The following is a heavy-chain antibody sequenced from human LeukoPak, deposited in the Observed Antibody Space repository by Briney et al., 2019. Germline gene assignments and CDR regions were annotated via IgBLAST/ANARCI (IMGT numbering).Heavy chain of an antibody. D-gene: IGHD6-19*01. CDR2: INHSGST. Sequence: PSETLSLTCAVYGGSFSGYYWSWIRQPPGKGLEWIGEINHSGSTNYNPSLKSRVTISVDTSKNQFSLKLSSVTAADTAVYYCARGHSPRLAVAGSPHDYWGQGTQVTVSS. CDR1: GGSFSGYY. J-gene: IGHJ4*02. V-gene: IGHV4-34*01. CDR3: ARGHSPRLAVAGSPHDY.